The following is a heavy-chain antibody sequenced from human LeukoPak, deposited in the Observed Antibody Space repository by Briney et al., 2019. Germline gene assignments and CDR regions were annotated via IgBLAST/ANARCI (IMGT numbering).Heavy chain of an antibody. J-gene: IGHJ4*02. CDR1: GGSFSGYY. CDR2: INHSGST. V-gene: IGHV4-34*01. D-gene: IGHD6-19*01. CDR3: ARGPIYSSGWYSYFDY. Sequence: SETLSLTCAVYGGSFSGYYWSWIRQPPGRGLEWIGEINHSGSTNYNPSLKSRITISVDMSKNQFSLKLSSVTAADTAVYYCARGPIYSSGWYSYFDYWGQGTLVTVSS.